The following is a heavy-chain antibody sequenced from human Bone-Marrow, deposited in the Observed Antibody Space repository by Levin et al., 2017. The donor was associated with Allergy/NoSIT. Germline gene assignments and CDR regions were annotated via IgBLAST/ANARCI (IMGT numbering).Heavy chain of an antibody. Sequence: LSLTCAASGFTFSSYGMHWVRQAPGKGLEWVAVISYDGSNKYYADSVKGRFTISRDNSKNTLYLQMNSLRAEDTAVYYCAKGARKQWLVPYYFDYWGQGTLVTVSS. V-gene: IGHV3-30*18. CDR2: ISYDGSNK. D-gene: IGHD6-19*01. J-gene: IGHJ4*02. CDR1: GFTFSSYG. CDR3: AKGARKQWLVPYYFDY.